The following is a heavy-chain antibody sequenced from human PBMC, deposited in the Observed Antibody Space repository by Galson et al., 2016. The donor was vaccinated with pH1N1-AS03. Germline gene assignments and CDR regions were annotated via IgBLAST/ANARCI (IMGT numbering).Heavy chain of an antibody. CDR2: IYPDDSDT. J-gene: IGHJ4*02. V-gene: IGHV5-51*01. D-gene: IGHD2-15*01. CDR1: GYIFTSFW. Sequence: QSGAEVKKPGDSLTISCQASGYIFTSFWIGWVRQMPGKGLEWMGIIYPDDSDTRYSPSFQGQVTISADKSITTAYLQWTNLKASDTAIYYCAKRYGYYFDYWGQGTPVTVSS. CDR3: AKRYGYYFDY.